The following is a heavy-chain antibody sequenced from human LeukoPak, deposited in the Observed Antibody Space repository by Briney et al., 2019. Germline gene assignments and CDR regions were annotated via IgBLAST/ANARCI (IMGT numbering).Heavy chain of an antibody. Sequence: PGGSLRLSCAASGFTFGSYSMNWVRQAPGKGLEWVSSISSSSSYIYYADSVKGRFTISRDNAKNSLYLQMNSLRAEDTAVYYCARAFYYDSSGYYYVYYYYYGMDVWGQGTTVTVSS. J-gene: IGHJ6*02. CDR3: ARAFYYDSSGYYYVYYYYYGMDV. CDR2: ISSSSSYI. V-gene: IGHV3-21*01. D-gene: IGHD3-22*01. CDR1: GFTFGSYS.